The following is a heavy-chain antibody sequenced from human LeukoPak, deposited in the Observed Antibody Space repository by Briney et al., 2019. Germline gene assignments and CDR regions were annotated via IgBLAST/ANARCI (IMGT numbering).Heavy chain of an antibody. V-gene: IGHV4-59*08. J-gene: IGHJ6*02. CDR2: IYYSGST. CDR1: GGSISSYY. CDR3: ARNLEWELLRGYYYYGMDV. D-gene: IGHD1-26*01. Sequence: SETLSLTCTVSGGSISSYYWSWMRQPPGKGLEWIGYIYYSGSTNYNPSLKSRVTISVDTSKNQFSLKLSSVTAADTAVYYCARNLEWELLRGYYYYGMDVWGQGTTVTVSS.